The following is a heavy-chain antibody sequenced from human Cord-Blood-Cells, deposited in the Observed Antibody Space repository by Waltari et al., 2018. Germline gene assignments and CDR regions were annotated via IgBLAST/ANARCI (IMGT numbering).Heavy chain of an antibody. J-gene: IGHJ4*02. CDR2: NNHSGST. CDR3: ARGRFIGYYDGSGSIPFDY. D-gene: IGHD3-10*01. V-gene: IGHV4-34*01. CDR1: GGSFSGYY. Sequence: QVLLQQWVAGLLKPSGTLSLTSAVYGGSFSGYYWSRLRQPPGKGLEWIGENNHSGSTNYNPSLKSRVTIQVDTSKNKFSLKLSSGTAADTAVYYCARGRFIGYYDGSGSIPFDYWGQGTLVTVSS.